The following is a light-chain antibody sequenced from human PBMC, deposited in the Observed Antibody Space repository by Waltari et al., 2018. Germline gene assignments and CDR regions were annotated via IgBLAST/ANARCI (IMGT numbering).Light chain of an antibody. Sequence: EIVMTQSPATLSVSPGERATLSCRASQSVSSNLAWYQQKPGQAPRLLIYGASTRATGIPARVSGSGSGTEFTFTISSLQSEDFAVYYCQQYNNWPPLTFGGGTKVEIK. CDR1: QSVSSN. J-gene: IGKJ4*01. V-gene: IGKV3-15*01. CDR3: QQYNNWPPLT. CDR2: GAS.